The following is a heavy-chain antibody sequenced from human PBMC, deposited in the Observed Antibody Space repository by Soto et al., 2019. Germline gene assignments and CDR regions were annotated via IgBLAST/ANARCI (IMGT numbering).Heavy chain of an antibody. Sequence: VGSLRLSCSASGFTFSSYSMNWVRQAPGKGLEWVSYISSSSSTIYYADSVKGRFTISRDNAKNSLYLQMNSLRDEDTAVYYCAREYDSSGYDFDYWGQGTLVTVSS. CDR3: AREYDSSGYDFDY. V-gene: IGHV3-48*02. CDR1: GFTFSSYS. J-gene: IGHJ4*02. D-gene: IGHD3-22*01. CDR2: ISSSSSTI.